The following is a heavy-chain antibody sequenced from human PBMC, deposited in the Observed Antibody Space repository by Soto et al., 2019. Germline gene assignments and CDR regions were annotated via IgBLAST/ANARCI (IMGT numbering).Heavy chain of an antibody. CDR1: GYTFTSYA. D-gene: IGHD3-3*01. Sequence: QVQLVQSGAEVKKPGASVKVSCKASGYTFTSYAMHWVRQAPGQRLEWMGWINPDNGNTKYSQNFQGRLTFTSDTSAGTAYMDLSSLRSEDTAVYYCARAIGGQVFVIPPNWFDPWGQGTLVTVSS. CDR2: INPDNGNT. J-gene: IGHJ5*02. CDR3: ARAIGGQVFVIPPNWFDP. V-gene: IGHV1-3*01.